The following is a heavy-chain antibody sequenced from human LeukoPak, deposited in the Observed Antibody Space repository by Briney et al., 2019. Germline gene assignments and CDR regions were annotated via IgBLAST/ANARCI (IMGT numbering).Heavy chain of an antibody. D-gene: IGHD3-22*01. J-gene: IGHJ4*02. Sequence: GGSLRLSCAASGFSFSSYGMHWVRQAPGKGLEWVAFIRYDGNNKYCVDSVKGRFTISRDNSKNTLYLQMNSLTAEDTAVYYCATAYYYDSSFYFDYWGQGTLVTVSS. CDR3: ATAYYYDSSFYFDY. V-gene: IGHV3-30*02. CDR2: IRYDGNNK. CDR1: GFSFSSYG.